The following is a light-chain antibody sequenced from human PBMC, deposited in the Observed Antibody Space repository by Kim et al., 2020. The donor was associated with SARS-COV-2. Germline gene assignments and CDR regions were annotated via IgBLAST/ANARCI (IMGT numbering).Light chain of an antibody. J-gene: IGKJ2*01. CDR2: DAS. CDR3: QQYDNLPPP. Sequence: DIQMTQSPSSLSVSVGDRVTITCQASQDISNYLNWYQQKPGKAPKLLIYDASNLETGVPSRFSGSGSGTDFTFTISSLQPEDIATYYCQQYDNLPPPFGQGTKLEI. V-gene: IGKV1-33*01. CDR1: QDISNY.